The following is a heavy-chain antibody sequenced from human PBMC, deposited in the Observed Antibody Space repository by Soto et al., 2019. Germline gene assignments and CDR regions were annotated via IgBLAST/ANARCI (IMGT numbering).Heavy chain of an antibody. D-gene: IGHD1-1*01. CDR2: ISGTGYSR. V-gene: IGHV3-23*01. CDR3: ARSSGNHWNDYYFYY. J-gene: IGHJ4*02. CDR1: GFAFSSYC. Sequence: EVQLLESGGELVQPGGSLRLSCAASGFAFSSYCLSWVRRAPGKGLEWVSGISGTGYSRYYIDSVKGRFTISRDNSKNTLYLQMNSLRVEDTAVYYCARSSGNHWNDYYFYYCGQGTLVTVSS.